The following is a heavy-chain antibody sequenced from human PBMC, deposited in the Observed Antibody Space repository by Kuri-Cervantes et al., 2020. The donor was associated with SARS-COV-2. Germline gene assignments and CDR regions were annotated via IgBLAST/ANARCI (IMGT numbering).Heavy chain of an antibody. Sequence: SETLSLTCTVSGGSISSYYWSWIRQPPGKGLEWIGYIYYSGSTNYNPSLKSRVTISVDTSKNQFSLKLSSATAADTAVHYCAQEQQLVPGPAFDPWGQGTLVTVSS. D-gene: IGHD6-13*01. CDR3: AQEQQLVPGPAFDP. J-gene: IGHJ5*02. CDR1: GGSISSYY. CDR2: IYYSGST. V-gene: IGHV4-59*12.